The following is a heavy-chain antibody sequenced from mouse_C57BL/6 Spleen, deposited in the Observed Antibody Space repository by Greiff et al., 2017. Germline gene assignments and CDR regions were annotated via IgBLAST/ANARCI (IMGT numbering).Heavy chain of an antibody. V-gene: IGHV1-64*01. CDR2: IHPNSGST. CDR3: ARSIIYYGNYEFAY. D-gene: IGHD2-1*01. J-gene: IGHJ3*01. Sequence: QVQLKEPGAELVKPGASVKLSCKASGYTFTSYWMHWVKQRPGQGLEWIGMIHPNSGSTNYNEKFKSKATLTVDKSSSTAYMQLSSLTSEDSAVYYCARSIIYYGNYEFAYWGQGTLVTVSA. CDR1: GYTFTSYW.